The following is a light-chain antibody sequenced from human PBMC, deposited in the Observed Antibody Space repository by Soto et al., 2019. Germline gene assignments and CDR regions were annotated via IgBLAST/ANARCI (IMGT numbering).Light chain of an antibody. CDR3: QQYGSSPRT. J-gene: IGKJ4*01. CDR2: DAS. Sequence: EIVLTQSPGTLSLSPRERDTLSCRASQSISSNYLAWYQQKPGQAPRLLIYDASSRATGIPDRFSGSGSGTDFTLTISRLEPEDLAVYYCQQYGSSPRTFGGGTKVEMK. V-gene: IGKV3-20*01. CDR1: QSISSNY.